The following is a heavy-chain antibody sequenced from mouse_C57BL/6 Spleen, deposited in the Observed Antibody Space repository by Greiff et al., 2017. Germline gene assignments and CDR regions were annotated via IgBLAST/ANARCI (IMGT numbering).Heavy chain of an antibody. CDR2: IDPSDSYT. CDR3: ARGYDDAWVAY. V-gene: IGHV1-50*01. Sequence: QVQLQQPGAELVKPGASVKLSCKASGYTFTSYWMQWVKQRPGQGLEWIGEIDPSDSYTNYNQKFKGKATLTVETSSSTAYMNLIILTSEDSAVYYCARGYDDAWVAYWGQGTLVTVSA. J-gene: IGHJ3*01. D-gene: IGHD2-4*01. CDR1: GYTFTSYW.